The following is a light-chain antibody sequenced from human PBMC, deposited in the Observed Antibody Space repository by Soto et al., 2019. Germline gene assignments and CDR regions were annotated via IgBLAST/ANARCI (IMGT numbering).Light chain of an antibody. Sequence: EIVITQSPATLSVSPGERATLSCRASQSVSSNLAWYQQKPGQAPRLLIYGASTRATGIPARFSGSGSGTDFTLTISSLEPEDFSVYYCQQRSDWPWTVGQGTKVDIK. J-gene: IGKJ1*01. CDR2: GAS. V-gene: IGKV3-15*01. CDR3: QQRSDWPWT. CDR1: QSVSSN.